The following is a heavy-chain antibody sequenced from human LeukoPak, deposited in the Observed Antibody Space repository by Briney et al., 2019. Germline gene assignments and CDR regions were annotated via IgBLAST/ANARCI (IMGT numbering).Heavy chain of an antibody. V-gene: IGHV3-74*01. Sequence: PGGSLRLSCAASGFTFSSYYMYWVRQAPGKGPVWVSGTNTVGSTTSYADSVVKGRSTISRDNAKNTLYLQMNSLRAEDTAVYYCVAYNWNYPDYWGQGTLVTVSS. CDR2: TNTVGSTT. D-gene: IGHD1-7*01. CDR3: VAYNWNYPDY. J-gene: IGHJ4*02. CDR1: GFTFSSYY.